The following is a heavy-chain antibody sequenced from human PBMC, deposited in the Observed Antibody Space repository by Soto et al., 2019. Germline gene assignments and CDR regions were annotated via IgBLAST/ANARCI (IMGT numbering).Heavy chain of an antibody. V-gene: IGHV1-69*12. Sequence: QVQLVQSGAEVKKPGSSVKVSCKASGGTFSSYAISWVRQAPGQGLEWMGGIIPIFGTANYAQKFQGRVTITADEYMSTAYMEVSSLRSEETAVYYCARSDYGDYGSAKWAFDIWGQGTMVTESS. D-gene: IGHD4-17*01. CDR3: ARSDYGDYGSAKWAFDI. CDR1: GGTFSSYA. CDR2: IIPIFGTA. J-gene: IGHJ3*02.